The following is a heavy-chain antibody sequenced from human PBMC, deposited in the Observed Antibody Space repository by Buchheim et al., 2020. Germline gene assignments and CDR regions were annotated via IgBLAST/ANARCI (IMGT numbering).Heavy chain of an antibody. Sequence: EVQLVESGGGLVQPGGSLRLSCAASGFTFSSYEMNWVRQAPGKGLEWISYSSSTSSRIYYADSVKGRFTISRDNAENSLYLQMSGLRDEDTAVYYCARGHSFDRSGYWGFDYWGQGTL. J-gene: IGHJ4*02. V-gene: IGHV3-48*03. CDR1: GFTFSSYE. CDR3: ARGHSFDRSGYWGFDY. D-gene: IGHD3-22*01. CDR2: SSSTSSRI.